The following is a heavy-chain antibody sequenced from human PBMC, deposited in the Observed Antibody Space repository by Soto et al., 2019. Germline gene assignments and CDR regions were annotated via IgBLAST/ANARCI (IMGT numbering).Heavy chain of an antibody. J-gene: IGHJ4*02. CDR3: FGGNGGPQ. V-gene: IGHV3-7*03. D-gene: IGHD3-16*01. CDR1: DFTFRNYW. CDR2: ISPDGGTT. Sequence: EVQLVESGGDLVQPGGSLRLSCATSDFTFRNYWLNWVRQAPGKGLEWVANISPDGGTTNYVDSVKGRFTVSIDNVRNSVSLQMNSLRVEDTDVYFCFGGNGGPQWGQGTLVTVSS.